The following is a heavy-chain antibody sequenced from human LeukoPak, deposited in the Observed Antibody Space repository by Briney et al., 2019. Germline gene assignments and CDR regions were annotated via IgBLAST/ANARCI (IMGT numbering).Heavy chain of an antibody. CDR3: ATLVEMATVDY. Sequence: ASVKVSCKVSGYTFTDYYMHWVQQAPGKGLEWMGLVDPEDGETIYAEKFQGRVTITADTSTDTAYMELSSLRSEDTAVYYCATLVEMATVDYWGQGTLVTVSS. V-gene: IGHV1-69-2*01. CDR2: VDPEDGET. J-gene: IGHJ4*02. D-gene: IGHD5-24*01. CDR1: GYTFTDYY.